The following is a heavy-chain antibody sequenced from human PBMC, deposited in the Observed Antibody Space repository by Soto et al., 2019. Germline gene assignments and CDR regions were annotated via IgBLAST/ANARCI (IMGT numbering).Heavy chain of an antibody. CDR3: AREGGQFDP. CDR1: GYTFTSYD. J-gene: IGHJ5*02. D-gene: IGHD2-15*01. Sequence: ASVKVSCKASGYTFTSYDINWVRQAPGQGLEWMGWMNPSGGNTSYAQKFQGRVTMTRDTSTSTVYMELSSLRSEDTAVYYCAREGGQFDPWGQGTLVTVSS. CDR2: MNPSGGNT. V-gene: IGHV1-8*01.